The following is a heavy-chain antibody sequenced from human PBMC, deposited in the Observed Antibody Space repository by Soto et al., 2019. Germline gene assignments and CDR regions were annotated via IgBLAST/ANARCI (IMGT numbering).Heavy chain of an antibody. CDR3: ARAGSGWPKYNWFDP. CDR1: GGSISSYY. CDR2: IYYSGST. D-gene: IGHD6-19*01. Sequence: SETLSLTCTVSGGSISSYYWSWIRQPPGKGLEWIGYIYYSGSTNYNPSLKSRVTISVDTSKNQFSLKLSSVTAADTAVYYCARAGSGWPKYNWFDPWGQGTLVTVSS. J-gene: IGHJ5*02. V-gene: IGHV4-59*01.